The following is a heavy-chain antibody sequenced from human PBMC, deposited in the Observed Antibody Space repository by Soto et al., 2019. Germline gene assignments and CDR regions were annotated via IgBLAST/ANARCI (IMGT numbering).Heavy chain of an antibody. Sequence: QVQLVQSGAEVKKRGSSVKVSCKASGDTFSTYVISWVRQAPGQGLEWMGDILPMFDSPNYAQKFQGRVTITADESTSTAYVELNSLRSEDTAVYYCARLGHRSWFDPWGQGTLVTVSS. CDR2: ILPMFDSP. CDR3: ARLGHRSWFDP. J-gene: IGHJ5*02. V-gene: IGHV1-69*01. CDR1: GDTFSTYV.